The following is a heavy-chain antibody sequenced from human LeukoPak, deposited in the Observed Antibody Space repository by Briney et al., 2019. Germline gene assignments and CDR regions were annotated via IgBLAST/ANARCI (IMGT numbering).Heavy chain of an antibody. V-gene: IGHV4-39*01. D-gene: IGHD6-6*01. CDR1: GGSISSSSYY. J-gene: IGHJ4*02. CDR3: TSEISSASNY. Sequence: SETLSLTCTVSGGSISSSSYYWGWIRQPPGEGLEWIGSIYYTGSTYYSPSPKSRVTISADTSKNEFSLKLSSVTAADTAVYYCTSEISSASNYWGQGTLVTVSS. CDR2: IYYTGST.